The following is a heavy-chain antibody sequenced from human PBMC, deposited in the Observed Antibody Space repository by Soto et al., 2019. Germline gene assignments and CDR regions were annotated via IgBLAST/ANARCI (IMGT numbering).Heavy chain of an antibody. CDR1: GYTFTSYG. J-gene: IGHJ6*03. D-gene: IGHD2-15*01. CDR3: AREYCSGGSCYPTDDYYSYYYMDV. Sequence: GASVKVSCKASGYTFTSYGISWVRQAPGQGLEWMGWISAYNGNTNYAQKLQGRVTMTTDTSTSTAYMELRSLRSDDTAVYYCAREYCSGGSCYPTDDYYSYYYMDVWGKGTTVTVSS. V-gene: IGHV1-18*01. CDR2: ISAYNGNT.